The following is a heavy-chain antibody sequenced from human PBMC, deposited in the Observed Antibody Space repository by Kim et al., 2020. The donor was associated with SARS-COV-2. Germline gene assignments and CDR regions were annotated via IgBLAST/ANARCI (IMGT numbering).Heavy chain of an antibody. Sequence: SETLSLTCSVSGGSISSSDYYWGWIRQPPGKGLEWIVTIYYSGNTYYNPSLKGRVTISVDTSKKQFSLRLSSVTAAAAAVYYCARHLRNWYFDLWGRGTL. J-gene: IGHJ2*01. CDR1: GGSISSSDYY. CDR3: ARHLRNWYFDL. CDR2: IYYSGNT. V-gene: IGHV4-39*01.